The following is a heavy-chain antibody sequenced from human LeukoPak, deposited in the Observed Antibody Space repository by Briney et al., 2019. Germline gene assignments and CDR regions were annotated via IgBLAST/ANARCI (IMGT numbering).Heavy chain of an antibody. Sequence: SETLSLTCTVSGVSISTYYWSWIRQSPGKGLEWIGYINYSGSTDYNPSLKSRVAISIDTSKSQFSLKLNSVTAADTAVYYCARMGYYFDYWGQGTLVTVSS. CDR2: INYSGST. CDR3: ARMGYYFDY. CDR1: GVSISTYY. V-gene: IGHV4-59*01. D-gene: IGHD3-16*01. J-gene: IGHJ4*02.